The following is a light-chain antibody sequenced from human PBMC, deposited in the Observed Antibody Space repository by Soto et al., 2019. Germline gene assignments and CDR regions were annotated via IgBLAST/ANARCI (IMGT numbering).Light chain of an antibody. CDR2: AAS. J-gene: IGKJ3*01. CDR1: QDISRY. CDR3: QQLNTHPPWT. Sequence: IQLTQSPSSLSASVGDRVTITCRASQDISRYLAWYQQKPGKAPKRLIYAASTLQNGVPSRFSGGGSGTDFTLTISSLQPEDFATYYCQQLNTHPPWTFGPGTKVDIK. V-gene: IGKV1-9*01.